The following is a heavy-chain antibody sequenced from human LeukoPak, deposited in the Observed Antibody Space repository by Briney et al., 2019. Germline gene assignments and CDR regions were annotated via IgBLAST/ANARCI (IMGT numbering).Heavy chain of an antibody. D-gene: IGHD2-2*01. Sequence: TLSLTCTVSGGSISTGGYFWSWIRQPPGKGLEWIGFIYYNGGTYYNPSLKSRVSISVDTSKNQFSLKLSSVTAADTAVYYCAREYCSSTSCYQWFDPWGQGTLVTVSS. CDR3: AREYCSSTSCYQWFDP. CDR2: IYYNGGT. J-gene: IGHJ5*02. V-gene: IGHV4-31*03. CDR1: GGSISTGGYF.